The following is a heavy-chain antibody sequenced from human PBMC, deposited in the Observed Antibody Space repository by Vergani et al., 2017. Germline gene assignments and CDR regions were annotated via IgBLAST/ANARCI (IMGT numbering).Heavy chain of an antibody. D-gene: IGHD6-6*01. CDR1: GMSISNNNYY. Sequence: QLQLQESGPRLVKPSETLSLTCSPSGMSISNNNYYWGWIRQPPGKGLEWIGSIYDSRNNNYSPSLKSRVSISVDTSKNQFSLNLTSVTAADTAVYYGARHLRQLARNDVFDIWGHGTLVTVSS. CDR3: ARHLRQLARNDVFDI. J-gene: IGHJ3*02. CDR2: IYDSRNN. V-gene: IGHV4-39*01.